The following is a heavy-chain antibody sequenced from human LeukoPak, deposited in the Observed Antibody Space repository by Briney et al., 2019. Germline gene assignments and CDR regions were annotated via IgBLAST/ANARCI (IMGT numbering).Heavy chain of an antibody. CDR1: EFTFSIYS. J-gene: IGHJ4*02. V-gene: IGHV3-64*04. CDR3: ARSHDYSTSWYDY. CDR2: ISSNGGST. Sequence: RGSLRLSCSAFEFTFSIYSMYWVRQAPGKGLEYVSAISSNGGSTWYTDSVKGRFTISRDNSKNTLYLQMNSLRAEDTAVYYCARSHDYSTSWYDYWGQATLVTVSS. D-gene: IGHD6-13*01.